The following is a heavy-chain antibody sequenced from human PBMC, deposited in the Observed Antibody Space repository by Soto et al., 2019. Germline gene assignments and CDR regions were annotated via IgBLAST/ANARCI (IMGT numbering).Heavy chain of an antibody. CDR1: GFTFSSYG. CDR2: IWYDGSNK. J-gene: IGHJ4*01. D-gene: IGHD6-19*01. Sequence: QVQLVESGGGVVQPGRSLRLSCAASGFTFSSYGMHWVRQAPGKGLEWVAVIWYDGSNKYYAASVKGRFTISRDHSKNTLYLQMNSLRAADTAVYYCARDCAGYSSGWYQRGGFDYWGHGTLVTVSS. CDR3: ARDCAGYSSGWYQRGGFDY. V-gene: IGHV3-33*01.